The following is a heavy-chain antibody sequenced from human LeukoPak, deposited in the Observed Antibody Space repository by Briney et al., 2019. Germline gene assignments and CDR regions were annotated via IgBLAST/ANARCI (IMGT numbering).Heavy chain of an antibody. Sequence: SETLSLTFTVSGGSISSYYCSWIRQPPGKGLEWIGCIYYSGSTNYNPSLKSRVTISVDTSKNQFYLKLSSVTAADTAVYYCARDLKEGSSGWYPLIDYWGQGTLVTVSS. CDR1: GGSISSYY. J-gene: IGHJ4*02. CDR3: ARDLKEGSSGWYPLIDY. CDR2: IYYSGST. V-gene: IGHV4-59*12. D-gene: IGHD6-19*01.